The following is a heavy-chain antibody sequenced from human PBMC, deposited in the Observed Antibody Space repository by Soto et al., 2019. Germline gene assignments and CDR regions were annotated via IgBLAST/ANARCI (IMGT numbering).Heavy chain of an antibody. CDR2: ISYDGSNK. Sequence: QVQLVESGGGVVQPGRSLRLSCAASGFTFSSYGMHWVRQAPGKGLEWVAVISYDGSNKYYAESVKGRFTISRDNSKNTLYLLMNSXXXXXXXXXXXXXXXXXXXXSGXSCYSAGHDYFDYWGQGTLVTVSS. D-gene: IGHD2-15*01. CDR1: GFTFSSYG. J-gene: IGHJ4*02. V-gene: IGHV3-30*03. CDR3: XXXXXXXXXSGXSCYSAGHDYFDY.